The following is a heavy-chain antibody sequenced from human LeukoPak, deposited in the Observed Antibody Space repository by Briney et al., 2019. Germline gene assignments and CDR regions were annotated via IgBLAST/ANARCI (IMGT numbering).Heavy chain of an antibody. Sequence: GRSLRLSCAASGFTFSSYGMHWVRQAPGKGLEWVAVISYDGSNKYYADSVKGRFTISRDNARNSVYLQMNSLSDDDTAVYYCARDGDYIMPPFDYWGQGILVTVSS. CDR1: GFTFSSYG. CDR3: ARDGDYIMPPFDY. CDR2: ISYDGSNK. J-gene: IGHJ4*02. D-gene: IGHD4-17*01. V-gene: IGHV3-30*03.